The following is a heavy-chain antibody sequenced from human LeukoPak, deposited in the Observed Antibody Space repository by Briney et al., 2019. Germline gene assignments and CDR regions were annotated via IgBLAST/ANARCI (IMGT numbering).Heavy chain of an antibody. D-gene: IGHD6-19*01. Sequence: PSETLSLTCTVSGVSISTSSSYWGWVRQPPGGGLEWIGSIYYTGITYYNPSLKSRLTISLDTSKNQFSLKLTSVTAPDTAVYYCARHDHTNAWFQTFDYWGQGALVTVSS. J-gene: IGHJ4*02. CDR3: ARHDHTNAWFQTFDY. CDR1: GVSISTSSSY. V-gene: IGHV4-39*01. CDR2: IYYTGIT.